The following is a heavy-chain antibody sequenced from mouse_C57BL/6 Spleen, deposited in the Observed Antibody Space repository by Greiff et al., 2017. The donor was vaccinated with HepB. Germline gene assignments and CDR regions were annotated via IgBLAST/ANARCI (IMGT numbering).Heavy chain of an antibody. J-gene: IGHJ4*01. CDR2: IYPGSGST. D-gene: IGHD2-5*01. CDR1: GYTFTSYW. Sequence: QVQLQQPGAELVKPGASVKMSCKASGYTFTSYWITWVKQRPGQGLEWIGDIYPGSGSTNYNEKFKSKATLTVDTSSSTAYMQLSSLTSEDSAVYYCARSDYYSNYGDYAMDYWGQGTSVTVSS. V-gene: IGHV1-55*01. CDR3: ARSDYYSNYGDYAMDY.